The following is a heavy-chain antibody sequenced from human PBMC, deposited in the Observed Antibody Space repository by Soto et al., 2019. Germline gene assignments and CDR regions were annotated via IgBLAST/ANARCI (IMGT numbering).Heavy chain of an antibody. Sequence: EVQLVESGGGLVQPGGSLRLSCAASGFTVSSNYMSWVRQAPGKGLEWVSVIYSGGSTYYADSVKGRFTISRDNSKNTLYLQMNSVRAEDTAVYYCASSPIAVADQNDYCGQGTLVTVSS. V-gene: IGHV3-66*01. CDR3: ASSPIAVADQNDY. CDR1: GFTVSSNY. D-gene: IGHD6-19*01. J-gene: IGHJ4*02. CDR2: IYSGGST.